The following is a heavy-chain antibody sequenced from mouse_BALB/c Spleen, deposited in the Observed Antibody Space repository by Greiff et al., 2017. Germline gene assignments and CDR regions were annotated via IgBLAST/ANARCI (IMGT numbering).Heavy chain of an antibody. CDR2: ILPGSGST. V-gene: IGHV1-9*01. CDR3: ARQAYYRYDGYFDY. J-gene: IGHJ2*01. CDR1: GYTFSSYW. Sequence: VQLQQSGAELMKPGASVKISCKATGYTFSSYWIEWVKQRPGHGLEWIGEILPGSGSTNYNEKFKGKATFTADTSSNTAYMQLSSLTSEDSAVYYCARQAYYRYDGYFDYWGQGTTLTVSS. D-gene: IGHD2-14*01.